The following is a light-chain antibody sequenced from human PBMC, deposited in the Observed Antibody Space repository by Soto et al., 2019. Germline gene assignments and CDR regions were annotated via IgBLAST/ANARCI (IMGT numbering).Light chain of an antibody. V-gene: IGKV3-15*01. Sequence: EIVMTQSPATLSVSPGERATLSCRASQSVSSNLAWYQKKPGQAPRLLIYGATTRATGIPARFSGSGSRTEFTLTVSSLQSEDFAVYYCQHYNNWPLTFGQGTKVEIK. CDR3: QHYNNWPLT. CDR2: GAT. CDR1: QSVSSN. J-gene: IGKJ1*01.